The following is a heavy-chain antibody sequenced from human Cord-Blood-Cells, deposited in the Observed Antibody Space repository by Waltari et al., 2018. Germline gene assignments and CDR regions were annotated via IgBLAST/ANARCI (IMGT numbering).Heavy chain of an antibody. V-gene: IGHV1-69*09. CDR1: GGTFSSFA. D-gene: IGHD2-2*02. J-gene: IGHJ3*02. CDR3: ARGTIVVVPAAINAFDI. Sequence: QVQLVQSGAEVKKTGSSVKVSCKASGGTFSSFAIRRVRQAPGQGLEWMGRIIPILGIANYAQKFQGRVTITADKSTSTAYMELSSLRSEDTAVYYCARGTIVVVPAAINAFDIWGQGTMVTVSS. CDR2: IIPILGIA.